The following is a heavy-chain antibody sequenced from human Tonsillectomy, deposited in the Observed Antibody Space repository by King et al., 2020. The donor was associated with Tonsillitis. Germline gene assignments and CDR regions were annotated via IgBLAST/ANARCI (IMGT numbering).Heavy chain of an antibody. Sequence: VQLVESGGGLIQPGGSLRLSCAASGFTVSSNYMSWVRQAPGKGLEWVSVIYNSGNTYYADSVKGRFTISRDNSKNTLYLQMNSLRAEDTAVYYCARDRYDDSSGYIYYYYGMDVWGQGTTVTVSS. V-gene: IGHV3-53*01. D-gene: IGHD3-22*01. CDR2: IYNSGNT. CDR1: GFTVSSNY. J-gene: IGHJ6*02. CDR3: ARDRYDDSSGYIYYYYGMDV.